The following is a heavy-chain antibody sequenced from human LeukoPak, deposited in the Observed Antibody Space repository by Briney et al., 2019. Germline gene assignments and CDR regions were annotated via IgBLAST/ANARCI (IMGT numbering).Heavy chain of an antibody. CDR3: ARLYAGAYTRLDP. Sequence: TSETLSLTCTVSGGSISGFHWSWIRQPPGKGLEYIGDVFSSGGTNYNSSLKSRLTISVDTSRNQFSLKLTSVTAADTAVYYCARLYAGAYTRLDPWGQGTLVAVSP. CDR2: VFSSGGT. J-gene: IGHJ5*02. CDR1: GGSISGFH. V-gene: IGHV4-59*08. D-gene: IGHD3-16*01.